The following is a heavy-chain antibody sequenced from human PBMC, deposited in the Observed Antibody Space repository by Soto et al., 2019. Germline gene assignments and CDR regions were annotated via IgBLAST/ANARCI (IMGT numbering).Heavy chain of an antibody. V-gene: IGHV5-10-1*01. Sequence: PGESLKISCKGSGYSFTSYWISWVRQMPGKGLEWMGRIDPSDSYTNYSPSFQGHVTISADKSISTAYLQWSSLKASDTAMYYCARHGEYYVLRYFDWLHNYYYCGMEVWGQGTTDNVSS. J-gene: IGHJ6*02. D-gene: IGHD3-9*01. CDR3: ARHGEYYVLRYFDWLHNYYYCGMEV. CDR2: IDPSDSYT. CDR1: GYSFTSYW.